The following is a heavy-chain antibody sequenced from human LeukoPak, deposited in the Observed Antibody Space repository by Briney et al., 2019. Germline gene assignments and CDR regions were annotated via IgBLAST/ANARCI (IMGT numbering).Heavy chain of an antibody. CDR1: GGSFSGYY. D-gene: IGHD3-10*01. V-gene: IGHV4-34*01. Sequence: SETLSLTCGVYGGSFSGYYWGWIRQPPGKGLEWIGEINHSGSTNYNPSLKSRVTISVDTSKNQFSLRLSSVTAADTAVYYCARGGVSPFDYWGQGTLVTVSS. J-gene: IGHJ4*02. CDR3: ARGGVSPFDY. CDR2: INHSGST.